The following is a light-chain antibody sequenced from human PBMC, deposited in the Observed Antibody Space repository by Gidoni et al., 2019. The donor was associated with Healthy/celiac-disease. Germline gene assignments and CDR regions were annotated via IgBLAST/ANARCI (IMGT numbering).Light chain of an antibody. Sequence: DIVMTQSHDSLAVSLGESATINCKSSQSVLYSSNNKNYLAWYQQKPGQPPKLLMYWTSIRESGVPDRFSGSGSGTDFTLTISSLQAEDVAVYYCQQYYSTPYTFGQGTKLEIK. CDR2: WTS. CDR3: QQYYSTPYT. J-gene: IGKJ2*01. V-gene: IGKV4-1*01. CDR1: QSVLYSSNNKNY.